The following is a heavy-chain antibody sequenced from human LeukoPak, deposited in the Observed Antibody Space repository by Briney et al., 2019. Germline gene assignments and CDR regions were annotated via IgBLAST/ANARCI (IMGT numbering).Heavy chain of an antibody. V-gene: IGHV4-34*01. Sequence: SETLSLTCAVYGGSFSGYYWSWIRQPPGKGLEWIGEINHSGSTNYNPSLKSRVTISVDTSKNQFSLKLSSVTAADTAVYYCARGRSGSYPEDYYYYGMDVWGQGTTVTVSS. J-gene: IGHJ6*02. CDR1: GGSFSGYY. CDR2: INHSGST. D-gene: IGHD1-26*01. CDR3: ARGRSGSYPEDYYYYGMDV.